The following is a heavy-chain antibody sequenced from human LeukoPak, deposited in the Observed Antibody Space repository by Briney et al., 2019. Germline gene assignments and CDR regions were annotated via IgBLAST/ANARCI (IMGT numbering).Heavy chain of an antibody. CDR1: GASISRYY. J-gene: IGHJ2*01. V-gene: IGHV4-59*01. CDR3: ARTAMITHWYFDL. D-gene: IGHD5-18*01. CDR2: IYYSGST. Sequence: SETLSLTCTVSGASISRYYWSWIWQPPGKGLEWIGYIYYSGSTNYNPSLKSRVTMSIDTSKNQFSLKLSSVTAADTAVYYCARTAMITHWYFDLWGRGTLVTVSS.